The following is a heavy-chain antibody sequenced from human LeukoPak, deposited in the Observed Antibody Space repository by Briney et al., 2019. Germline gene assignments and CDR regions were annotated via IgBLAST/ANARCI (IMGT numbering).Heavy chain of an antibody. V-gene: IGHV1-8*01. J-gene: IGHJ4*02. CDR2: MNPNSGST. CDR3: AIYSSSHYFDY. Sequence: ASVKVSCKTSGYTFTSYDINWVRQATGQGLEWMGWMNPNSGSTGYAQKFQGRVTMTRNTSISTAYMELSSLRSEDTAVYYCAIYSSSHYFDYWGQGTLVTVSS. CDR1: GYTFTSYD. D-gene: IGHD6-6*01.